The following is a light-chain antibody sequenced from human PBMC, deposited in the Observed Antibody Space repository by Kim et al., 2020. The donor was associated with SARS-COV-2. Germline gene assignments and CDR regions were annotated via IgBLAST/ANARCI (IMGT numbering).Light chain of an antibody. CDR1: NIETKS. Sequence: PGETASITCGGNNIETKSVHWYHQKPGQAPILVMSFDSDRPSGIPERISGSNSGNTATLSISRVEVGDEADFYCQVWDTSSDQVVFGGGTQLTVL. V-gene: IGLV3-21*04. CDR3: QVWDTSSDQVV. J-gene: IGLJ2*01. CDR2: FDS.